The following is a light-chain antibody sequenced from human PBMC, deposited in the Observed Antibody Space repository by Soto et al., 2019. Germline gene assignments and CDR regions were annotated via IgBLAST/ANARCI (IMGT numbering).Light chain of an antibody. CDR3: QQYSDSSGA. J-gene: IGKJ1*01. CDR2: GAS. V-gene: IGKV3-20*01. CDR1: QSLSNVF. Sequence: DIVLMQSPGTLSLSPGEGATLSCRASQSLSNVFLAWYQQKPGQAPRLLIYGASRRATGIPDRFSGSGSGTDFTLTISSLQPDDFATYYCQQYSDSSGAFGQGTRVEIK.